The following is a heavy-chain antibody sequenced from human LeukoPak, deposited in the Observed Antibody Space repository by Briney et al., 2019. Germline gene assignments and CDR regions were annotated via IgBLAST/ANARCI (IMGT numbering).Heavy chain of an antibody. D-gene: IGHD6-13*01. CDR3: AKVAGWSTGG. CDR1: GFTFSSYA. Sequence: GVSLRLSCAGSGFTFSSYAMSWVRQAPGKGLEWVSAISGSGGSTYYADSVKGRFTISRDNSKSTLYLQMNSLRAEDTAVYYCAKVAGWSTGGWGQGTLVTVSS. V-gene: IGHV3-23*01. J-gene: IGHJ4*02. CDR2: ISGSGGST.